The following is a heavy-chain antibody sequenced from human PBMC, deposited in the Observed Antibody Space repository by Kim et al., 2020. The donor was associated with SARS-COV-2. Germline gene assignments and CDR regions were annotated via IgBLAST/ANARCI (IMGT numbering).Heavy chain of an antibody. CDR3: ATDLNWAGD. CDR2: GNVK. V-gene: IGHV3-7*03. J-gene: IGHJ4*02. Sequence: GNVKYYVDSVKGRFTISRDNAQNSLYLQMNSLRAEDTAIYYCATDLNWAGDWGQGTLVTVSS. D-gene: IGHD7-27*01.